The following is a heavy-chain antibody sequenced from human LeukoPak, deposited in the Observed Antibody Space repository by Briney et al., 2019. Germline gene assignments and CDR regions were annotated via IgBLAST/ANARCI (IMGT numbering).Heavy chain of an antibody. Sequence: GGSLKLSCAASGFTFGTYWMCWVRQAPGKGLVWVSLMNGDGTTTSYADSVKGRFTISRDNAKNTLYLEMNSLRAEDTAVYYCARGNRGSYDYWGQGTLVTVSS. CDR3: ARGNRGSYDY. D-gene: IGHD3-16*01. CDR2: MNGDGTTT. J-gene: IGHJ4*02. V-gene: IGHV3-74*01. CDR1: GFTFGTYW.